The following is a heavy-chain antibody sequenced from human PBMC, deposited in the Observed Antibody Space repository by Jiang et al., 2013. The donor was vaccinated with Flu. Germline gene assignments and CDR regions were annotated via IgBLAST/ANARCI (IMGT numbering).Heavy chain of an antibody. D-gene: IGHD3-22*01. CDR2: IIPIFGTA. J-gene: IGHJ4*02. CDR1: GGTFSSYA. CDR3: ARGYYDSSGYYSLSNYFDY. Sequence: GAEVKKPGSSVKVSCKASGGTFSSYAISWVRQAPGQGLEWMGGIIPIFGTANYAQKFQGRVTITADESTSTAYMELSSLRSEDTAVYYCARGYYDSSGYYSLSNYFDYWGQGTLVTVSS. V-gene: IGHV1-69*01.